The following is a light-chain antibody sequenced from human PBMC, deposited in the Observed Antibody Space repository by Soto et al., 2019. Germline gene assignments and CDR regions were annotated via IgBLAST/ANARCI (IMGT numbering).Light chain of an antibody. V-gene: IGLV1-47*01. Sequence: QSVLTQPPSASGTPGQRVTISCSGSSSNIGSNYVYWYQQLPGTAPKLLIYRNNQRPSGVPDRFSGSKSGNTASLTISGLQAEDEADYYCSLYTSSSTNVLFGGVTKVTVL. CDR3: SLYTSSSTNVL. CDR1: SSNIGSNY. CDR2: RNN. J-gene: IGLJ2*01.